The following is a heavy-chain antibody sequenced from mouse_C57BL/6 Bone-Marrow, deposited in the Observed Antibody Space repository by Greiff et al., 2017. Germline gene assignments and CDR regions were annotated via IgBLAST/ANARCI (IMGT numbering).Heavy chain of an antibody. CDR3: ARSFSTRRYCDV. D-gene: IGHD5-1*01. Sequence: QVTLKVSGPGILQPSQTLSLTCSFSGFSLSTFGMGVGCIRQPSGKGLEWLAHIWWDDDKYYNPALTIRLTRSKDTSKNHVFLKIANVDTSDTATYYCARSFSTRRYCDVWGTGTTVTVSS. CDR1: GFSLSTFGMG. J-gene: IGHJ1*03. V-gene: IGHV8-8*01. CDR2: IWWDDDK.